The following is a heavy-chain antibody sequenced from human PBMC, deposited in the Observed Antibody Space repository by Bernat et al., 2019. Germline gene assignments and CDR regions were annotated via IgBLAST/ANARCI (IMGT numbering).Heavy chain of an antibody. D-gene: IGHD3-16*01. CDR2: IRDDGSNK. Sequence: QVQLVESGGGVVQPGGSLRLSCAASGFTFSSYGMHWVRQAPGKGLEWVAFIRDDGSNKYYADSVKGRFTISRDNSKNTLYLQMNSLRAEDTAVYYCAKDSWFAGGSVEAGRYGMDVWGQGTTVTVSS. V-gene: IGHV3-30*02. CDR1: GFTFSSYG. J-gene: IGHJ6*02. CDR3: AKDSWFAGGSVEAGRYGMDV.